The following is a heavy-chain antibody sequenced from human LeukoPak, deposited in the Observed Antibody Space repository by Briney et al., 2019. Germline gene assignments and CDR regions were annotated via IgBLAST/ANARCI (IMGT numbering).Heavy chain of an antibody. D-gene: IGHD3-22*01. CDR1: GFTFSSYG. V-gene: IGHV3-23*01. J-gene: IGHJ4*02. CDR2: ISGSGGST. Sequence: GGSLRLSCAASGFTFSSYGMSWVRQAPGKGLEWVSAISGSGGSTYYADSVKGRFTISRDNSKNTLYLQMNSLRAEDTAVYYCARVSYYYDSSGYPYYFDYWGQGTLVTVSS. CDR3: ARVSYYYDSSGYPYYFDY.